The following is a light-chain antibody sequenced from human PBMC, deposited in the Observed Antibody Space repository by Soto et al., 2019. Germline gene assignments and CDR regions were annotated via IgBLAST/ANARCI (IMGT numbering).Light chain of an antibody. CDR3: QHYNSYSEA. J-gene: IGKJ1*01. CDR2: GAS. CDR1: QTISTW. Sequence: DIQVAHSPPTLSASVGDRVTITFRSSQTISTWMAWYQQKPGQAPRLLIYGASNRATGIPDRFSGSGSGTEFTLTISSLQPDDFATYYCQHYNSYSEAFGQGTKVDIK. V-gene: IGKV1-5*01.